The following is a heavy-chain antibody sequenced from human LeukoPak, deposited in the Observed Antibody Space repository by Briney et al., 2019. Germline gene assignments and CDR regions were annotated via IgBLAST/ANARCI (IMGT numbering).Heavy chain of an antibody. V-gene: IGHV3-74*01. Sequence: GGSLGLSCAASGFTFSSYWMHWVRQAPGKGLVWVSRINTDGSSTSYADSVKGRFTISRDNSKNTLYLQMNSLRAEDTAVYYCAKDTATIAAHFGYWGQGTLVTVSS. CDR1: GFTFSSYW. D-gene: IGHD6-6*01. J-gene: IGHJ4*02. CDR3: AKDTATIAAHFGY. CDR2: INTDGSST.